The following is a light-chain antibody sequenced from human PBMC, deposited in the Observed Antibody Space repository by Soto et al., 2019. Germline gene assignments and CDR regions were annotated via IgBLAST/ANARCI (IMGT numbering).Light chain of an antibody. CDR1: QSVSSSY. J-gene: IGKJ4*01. CDR3: QQYSSSPLT. V-gene: IGKV3-20*01. Sequence: ELALTQSPGTLSLSPGERHTLSCRARQSVSSSYLAWYPEKHGQAPRXXISGASNRATGIPDRFSGSGSGTDLTITFSRLEPEDREVYHGQQYSSSPLTFGGGTKVDI. CDR2: GAS.